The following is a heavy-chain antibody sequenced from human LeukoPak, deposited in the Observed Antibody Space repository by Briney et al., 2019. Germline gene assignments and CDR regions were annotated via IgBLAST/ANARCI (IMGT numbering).Heavy chain of an antibody. CDR2: ISSNGGST. CDR3: VKDPGRCSGGSCYSDY. J-gene: IGHJ4*02. V-gene: IGHV3-64D*06. CDR1: GFTFSSYA. Sequence: PGGSLRLSCSASGFTFSSYAMHWVRQAPGKGLEYVSAISSNGGSTYYADSVKGRFTISRDNSKNTLYLQMSSLRAEDTAVYYCVKDPGRCSGGSCYSDYWGQGTLVTVSS. D-gene: IGHD2-15*01.